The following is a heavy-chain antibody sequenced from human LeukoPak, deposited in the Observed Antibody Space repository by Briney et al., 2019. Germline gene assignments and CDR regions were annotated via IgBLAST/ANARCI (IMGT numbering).Heavy chain of an antibody. Sequence: GESLTLSCAVYGFTVSSNYMRWLRQAPGKGLEWFGDIYNGGSTYYADSLKGRFTISRDTSKNTLSHQMSSVRAEDTAVYYCARGRGRPLAFDYWSQGTLVTVSS. CDR1: GFTVSSNY. J-gene: IGHJ4*02. D-gene: IGHD3-10*01. V-gene: IGHV3-66*01. CDR3: ARGRGRPLAFDY. CDR2: IYNGGST.